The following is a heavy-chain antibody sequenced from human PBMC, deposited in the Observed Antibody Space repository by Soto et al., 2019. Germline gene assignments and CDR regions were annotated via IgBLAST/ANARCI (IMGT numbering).Heavy chain of an antibody. CDR2: ISSSSSYI. Sequence: KPGRARRLSCAASGFTFSSYSMNWVRQAPGKGLEWVSSISSSSSYIYYADSVKGRFTISRDKAKNSLYLQMNSLRAEDTAVYYCARDWGSGWHYGMDVWGQGTTVTGSS. J-gene: IGHJ6*02. CDR1: GFTFSSYS. CDR3: ARDWGSGWHYGMDV. D-gene: IGHD6-19*01. V-gene: IGHV3-21*01.